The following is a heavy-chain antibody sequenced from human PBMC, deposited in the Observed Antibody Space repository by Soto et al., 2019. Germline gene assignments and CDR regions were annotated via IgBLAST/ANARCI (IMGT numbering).Heavy chain of an antibody. V-gene: IGHV3-30-3*01. CDR1: GFTFSSYA. Sequence: QVQLVESGGGVVQPGRSLRLSCAASGFTFSSYAMHWARQAPGKGLEWVAVISYDGSNKYYADSVKGRFTISRDNSKNTLYLQMNSLRAEDTAVYYCARDRIYSSSWHDYWGQGTLVTVSS. D-gene: IGHD6-13*01. J-gene: IGHJ4*02. CDR3: ARDRIYSSSWHDY. CDR2: ISYDGSNK.